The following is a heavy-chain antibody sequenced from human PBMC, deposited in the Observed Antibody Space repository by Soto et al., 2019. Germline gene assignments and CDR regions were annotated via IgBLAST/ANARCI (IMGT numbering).Heavy chain of an antibody. CDR2: ISSSGRIM. CDR3: AREPISAYYFDY. V-gene: IGHV3-48*03. J-gene: IGHJ4*02. CDR1: GFTLSYYE. Sequence: EVQLVESGGGLVQPGGSLRLSCAVSGFTLSYYEMNWVRQAPGKGLEWLSYISSSGRIMYYSDSVKGRFTISRDSAKNSLYLQMNSLRVEDTAVYFCAREPISAYYFDYWGQGTLVTVSS. D-gene: IGHD2-21*01.